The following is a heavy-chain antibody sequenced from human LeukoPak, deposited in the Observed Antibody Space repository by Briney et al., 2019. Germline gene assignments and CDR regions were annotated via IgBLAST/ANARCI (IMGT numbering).Heavy chain of an antibody. J-gene: IGHJ6*03. CDR2: IIPTFGTA. D-gene: IGHD2-2*01. V-gene: IGHV1-69*05. Sequence: GASVKVSCKASGCTFSSYAISWVRQAPGQGLEWMGGIIPTFGTANYAQKFQGRVTITTDESTSTAYMELSSLRSEDTAVYYCARSHCSSTSCYYYYYMDVWGKGTTVTVSS. CDR3: ARSHCSSTSCYYYYYMDV. CDR1: GCTFSSYA.